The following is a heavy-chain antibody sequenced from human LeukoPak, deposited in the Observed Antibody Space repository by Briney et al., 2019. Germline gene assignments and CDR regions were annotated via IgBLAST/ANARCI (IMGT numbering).Heavy chain of an antibody. CDR3: ARVPGYTYGIFDY. D-gene: IGHD5-18*01. V-gene: IGHV4-39*07. CDR1: GGSISNGTYY. J-gene: IGHJ4*02. CDR2: FFSGGST. Sequence: SETLSLTCTASGGSISNGTYYWGWIRRPPNKGLEWIGTFFSGGSTYYNPSLKSRVTISVDTSKNQFSLKLSSITAADTAVYYCARVPGYTYGIFDYWGQGTLVTVSS.